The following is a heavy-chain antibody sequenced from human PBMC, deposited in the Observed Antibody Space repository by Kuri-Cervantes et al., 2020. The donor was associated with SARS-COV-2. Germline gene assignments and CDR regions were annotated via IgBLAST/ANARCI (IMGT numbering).Heavy chain of an antibody. V-gene: IGHV1-2*02. CDR1: GYTFTGYY. CDR3: ARAFKYGHIWFGELTNAFDI. J-gene: IGHJ3*02. Sequence: ASVKVSCKASGYTFTGYYMHWVRQAPGQGLEWMGWINPNSGGTNYAQKFQGRVTMTRDTSISTAYMELSRLRSDDTAVYYCARAFKYGHIWFGELTNAFDIWGQGKMVTVSS. D-gene: IGHD3-10*01. CDR2: INPNSGGT.